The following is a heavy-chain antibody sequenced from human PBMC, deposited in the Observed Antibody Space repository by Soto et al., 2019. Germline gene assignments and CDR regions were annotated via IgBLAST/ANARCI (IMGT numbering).Heavy chain of an antibody. CDR3: ARGIMDTAMALLAY. Sequence: QVQLVQSGAEVKKPGSSVKVSCKASGGTFSSYAISWVRQAPGQGLEWVGGIIPIFGTANYAQKFQGRVTITADESTSTAYMELSSLRSEDTAVYYCARGIMDTAMALLAYWGQGTLVTVSS. D-gene: IGHD5-18*01. J-gene: IGHJ4*02. V-gene: IGHV1-69*01. CDR1: GGTFSSYA. CDR2: IIPIFGTA.